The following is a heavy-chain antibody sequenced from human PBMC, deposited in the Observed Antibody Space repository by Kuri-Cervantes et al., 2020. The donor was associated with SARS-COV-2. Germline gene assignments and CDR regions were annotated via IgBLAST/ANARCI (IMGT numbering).Heavy chain of an antibody. CDR2: IYYSGST. J-gene: IGHJ2*01. V-gene: IGHV4-59*01. Sequence: SETLSLTCTVSGGSISSYYWSWIRQPPGKGLEWIGYIYYSGSTNYNPSLKSRVTISVDTSKNQFSLKLSSVTAADTAVYYCARVSGSGSNWAWYFDLWGRGTLVTVSS. CDR3: ARVSGSGSNWAWYFDL. D-gene: IGHD1-26*01. CDR1: GGSISSYY.